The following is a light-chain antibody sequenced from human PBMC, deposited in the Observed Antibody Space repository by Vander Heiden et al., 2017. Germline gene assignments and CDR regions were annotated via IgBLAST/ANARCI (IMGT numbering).Light chain of an antibody. CDR1: SSNIGNNA. V-gene: IGLV1-36*01. CDR3: AAWDDSLNGVV. CDR2: YDD. J-gene: IGLJ2*01. Sequence: QSVLPQPPSVSEAPSQRVTISCSGSSSNIGNNAVNWYQQLPGKAPKLLIEYDDLLPSGVSDRFSGSKSGTSASLAISGLQSEDEADYYCAAWDDSLNGVVFGGGTKLTVL.